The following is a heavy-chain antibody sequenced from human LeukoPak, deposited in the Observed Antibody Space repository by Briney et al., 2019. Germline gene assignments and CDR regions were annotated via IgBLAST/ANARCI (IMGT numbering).Heavy chain of an antibody. CDR3: ARADYGGNSAHFDY. CDR2: IYSGGST. CDR1: GFTVSSNY. D-gene: IGHD4-23*01. V-gene: IGHV3-53*01. Sequence: GGSLRLSCAASGFTVSSNYMSWVRQAPGKGLEWVSVIYSGGSTYYADSVKGRFTISRDNSKNTLYLQMNSLRAEDTAVYYCARADYGGNSAHFDYWGQGTLVTVSS. J-gene: IGHJ4*02.